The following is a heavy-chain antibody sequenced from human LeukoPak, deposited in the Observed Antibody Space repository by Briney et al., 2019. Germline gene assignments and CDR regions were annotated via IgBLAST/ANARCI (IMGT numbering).Heavy chain of an antibody. CDR2: ISSSSSYI. Sequence: GGSLRLSCAASGFTFSTYSMNWVRQAPGKGLEWVSSISSSSSYIYYAESVKGRFTISRDNAKNSLYLQMNSLRAEDTAVYYCARASDPWLQLTWGQGTLVTVSS. V-gene: IGHV3-21*01. CDR1: GFTFSTYS. CDR3: ARASDPWLQLT. D-gene: IGHD5-24*01. J-gene: IGHJ5*02.